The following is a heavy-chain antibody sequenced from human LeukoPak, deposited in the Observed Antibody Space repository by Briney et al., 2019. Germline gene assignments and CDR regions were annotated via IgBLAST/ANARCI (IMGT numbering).Heavy chain of an antibody. CDR2: IKQDGSEK. D-gene: IGHD6-13*01. J-gene: IGHJ5*02. V-gene: IGHV3-7*01. CDR1: GFTFSSYW. CDR3: AREISSWYRAEGRFDP. Sequence: PGGSLRLSCAASGFTFSSYWMSWVRQAPGKGLEWVANIKQDGSEKYYVDSVKGRFTISRDNAKNSLYLQMNSLRAEDTAVYYCAREISSWYRAEGRFDPWGQGTLVTGSS.